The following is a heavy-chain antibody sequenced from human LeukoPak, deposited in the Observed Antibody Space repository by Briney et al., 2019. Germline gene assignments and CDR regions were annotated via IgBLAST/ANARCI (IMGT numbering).Heavy chain of an antibody. Sequence: GSLRLSCAASGFTFSSYWMHWVRQAPGKGLVWVSRINSDGSSTSYADSVKGRFTISRDNAKNTLYLQMNSLRAEDTAVYYCAKGRYYDPNYGMDVWGQGTTVTVSS. V-gene: IGHV3-74*01. CDR3: AKGRYYDPNYGMDV. D-gene: IGHD3-3*01. CDR1: GFTFSSYW. J-gene: IGHJ6*02. CDR2: INSDGSST.